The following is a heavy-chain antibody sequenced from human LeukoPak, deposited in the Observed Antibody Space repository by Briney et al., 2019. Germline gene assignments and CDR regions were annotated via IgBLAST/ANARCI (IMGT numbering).Heavy chain of an antibody. V-gene: IGHV5-51*01. CDR1: GYSFTSYW. CDR3: ARRSSIAVRLFDY. J-gene: IGHJ4*02. Sequence: GESLNISCKGSGYSFTSYWIGWARQMPGKGLEWMGIISPGDSDTRYSPSFQGQVTISGDKSISTAYLQWSSLKASDTAMYYCARRSSIAVRLFDYWGQGTLVTVSS. D-gene: IGHD6-6*01. CDR2: ISPGDSDT.